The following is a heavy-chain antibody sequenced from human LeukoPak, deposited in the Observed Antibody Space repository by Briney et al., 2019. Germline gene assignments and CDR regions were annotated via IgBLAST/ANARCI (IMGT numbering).Heavy chain of an antibody. Sequence: PSETLSLTCAVSGYSISSGYYWGWIRQPPGKGLEWIGSIYHSGSTYYNPSLKSRVTISIDTSKNQFSLRLNSVTAADTAVYYCARDSWWDGSKTFSDWFGPWGQGTLVTVSS. CDR1: GYSISSGYY. CDR2: IYHSGST. D-gene: IGHD3-10*01. CDR3: ARDSWWDGSKTFSDWFGP. J-gene: IGHJ5*02. V-gene: IGHV4-38-2*02.